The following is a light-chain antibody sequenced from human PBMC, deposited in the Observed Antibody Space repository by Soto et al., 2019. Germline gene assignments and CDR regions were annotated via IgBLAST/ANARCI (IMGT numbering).Light chain of an antibody. CDR1: QSVTVN. CDR2: GAS. CDR3: QQYNNWPPIT. Sequence: EILLTQSPSTLSLSPGEGVTLSCRASQSVTVNSLAWYQQKPGQAPRLLIYGASTRATGIPARFSGSGSGTEFTLTISSLQSEDFAVYYCQQYNNWPPITFGQGTRLEIK. J-gene: IGKJ5*01. V-gene: IGKV3-15*01.